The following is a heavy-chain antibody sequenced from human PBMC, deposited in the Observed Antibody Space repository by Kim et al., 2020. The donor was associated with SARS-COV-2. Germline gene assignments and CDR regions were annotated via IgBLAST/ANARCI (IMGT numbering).Heavy chain of an antibody. J-gene: IGHJ2*01. CDR3: ARSSQKTYYDFWSGLEVNWYFDL. CDR2: INAGNGNT. Sequence: VSVKVSCKASGYTFTSYAMHWVRQAPGQRLEWMGWINAGNGNTKYSQKFQGRVTITRDTSASTAYMELSSLRSEDTAVYYCARSSQKTYYDFWSGLEVNWYFDLWGRGTLVTVSS. D-gene: IGHD3-3*01. V-gene: IGHV1-3*01. CDR1: GYTFTSYA.